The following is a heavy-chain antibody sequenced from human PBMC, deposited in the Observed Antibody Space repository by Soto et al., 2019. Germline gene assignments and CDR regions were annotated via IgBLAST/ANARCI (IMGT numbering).Heavy chain of an antibody. J-gene: IGHJ4*02. V-gene: IGHV4-31*03. Sequence: QVQLQESGPGLVKPSQTLSLTCTVSGGSISSGGYYWSWIRQHPGKGLEWIGYIYYSGSTYYNPSLKSRVTISVDTSKNQFSLKLSSVTAAETAVYYCARGTTVTTLTFDYWGQGTLVTVSS. D-gene: IGHD4-17*01. CDR2: IYYSGST. CDR3: ARGTTVTTLTFDY. CDR1: GGSISSGGYY.